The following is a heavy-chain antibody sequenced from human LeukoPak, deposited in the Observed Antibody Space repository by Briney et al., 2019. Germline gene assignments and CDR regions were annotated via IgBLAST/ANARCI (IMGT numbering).Heavy chain of an antibody. CDR3: ASISGSWYEYWYFDL. CDR1: GGSISSSSYY. D-gene: IGHD6-13*01. V-gene: IGHV4-39*01. CDR2: IYYSGST. J-gene: IGHJ2*01. Sequence: KASETLSLTCTVSGGSISSSSYYWGWIRQPPGKGLEWIGSIYYSGSTYYNPSLRSRVTISVDTSKNQFSLKLSSVTAADTAVYYCASISGSWYEYWYFDLWGRGTLVTVSS.